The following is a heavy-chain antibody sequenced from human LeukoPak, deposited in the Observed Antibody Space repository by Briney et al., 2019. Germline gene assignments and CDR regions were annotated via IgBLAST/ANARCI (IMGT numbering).Heavy chain of an antibody. Sequence: ASVKVSCKASGYTFTGYYMHWVRQAPGQGLEWMGWINPNSGGTNYAQKFQGRVTMTRDTSISTAYMELSRLRSDDTAVYYCARDRGYGSGSYYNVGWFDPWGQGTLVTVSS. CDR2: INPNSGGT. J-gene: IGHJ5*02. D-gene: IGHD3-10*01. V-gene: IGHV1-2*02. CDR3: ARDRGYGSGSYYNVGWFDP. CDR1: GYTFTGYY.